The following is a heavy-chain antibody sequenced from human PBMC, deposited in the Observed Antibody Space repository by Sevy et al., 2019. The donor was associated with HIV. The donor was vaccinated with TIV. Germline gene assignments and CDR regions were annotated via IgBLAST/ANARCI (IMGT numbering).Heavy chain of an antibody. CDR2: ISYSGST. CDR3: AREQPSYYGSGTSPHFDY. CDR1: GGSITSGDYY. V-gene: IGHV4-30-4*01. D-gene: IGHD3-10*01. J-gene: IGHJ4*02. Sequence: SETLSLTCTVSGGSITSGDYYWTWIRQPPGKGLEWIGYISYSGSTYYSPSLKTRVTISVDTSKNQFSLRLSSMTAADTAMYYCAREQPSYYGSGTSPHFDYWGPGTLVTVSS.